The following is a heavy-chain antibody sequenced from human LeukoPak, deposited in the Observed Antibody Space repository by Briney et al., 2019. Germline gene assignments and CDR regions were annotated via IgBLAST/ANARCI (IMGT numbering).Heavy chain of an antibody. J-gene: IGHJ5*02. CDR1: GGSISSCDYF. CDR3: ARERGGYSGYDYKDWFDP. Sequence: SVALSLTCTVSGGSISSCDYFWSWVRQPPGEVREWFGYSYYSGSTYYNPSIKSRVTISVDSSKNQFSLKLSSVTAADTAVYYCARERGGYSGYDYKDWFDPWGQGTLVTVSS. V-gene: IGHV4-30-4*01. D-gene: IGHD5-12*01. CDR2: SYYSGST.